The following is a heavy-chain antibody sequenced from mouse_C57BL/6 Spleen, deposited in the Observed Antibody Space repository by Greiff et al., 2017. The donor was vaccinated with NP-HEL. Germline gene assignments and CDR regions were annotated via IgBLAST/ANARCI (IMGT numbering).Heavy chain of an antibody. D-gene: IGHD2-4*01. V-gene: IGHV5-4*01. J-gene: IGHJ3*01. Sequence: LEWVATISDGGSYTYYPDNVKGRFTISRDNAKNNLYLQMSHLKSEDTAMYYCAGERGSTMITTDGAWFAYWGQGTLVTVSA. CDR3: AGERGSTMITTDGAWFAY. CDR2: ISDGGSYT.